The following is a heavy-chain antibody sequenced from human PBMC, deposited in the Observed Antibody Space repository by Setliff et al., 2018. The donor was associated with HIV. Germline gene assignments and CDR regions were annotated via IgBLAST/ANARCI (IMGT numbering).Heavy chain of an antibody. Sequence: SVKVSCKTSGGTFNTYPIAWVRQAPGQGLEWMGGIAPNLRMPNYIQKFKGRLTITADTSTSTAYMELKNLKSDDTAVYYCVRVDNYCSDSTCNGVGIDYWGQGTLVTVSS. V-gene: IGHV1-69*10. J-gene: IGHJ4*02. CDR3: VRVDNYCSDSTCNGVGIDY. CDR2: IAPNLRMP. D-gene: IGHD2-2*01. CDR1: GGTFNTYP.